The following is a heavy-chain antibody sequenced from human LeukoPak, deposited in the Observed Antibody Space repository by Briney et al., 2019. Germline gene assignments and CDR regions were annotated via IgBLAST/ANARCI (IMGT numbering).Heavy chain of an antibody. D-gene: IGHD3/OR15-3a*01. V-gene: IGHV1-24*01. Sequence: ASVKVSCKVSGYTLTELSMHWVRQAPGKGLEWMGGFEPEDGERVYAQKFQGRVTMTEDTSTDTAYMELSSLRFEDTAVYYCAIDYEFWTDQSRYYYGMDVWGQGTTVTVSS. CDR2: FEPEDGER. J-gene: IGHJ6*02. CDR1: GYTLTELS. CDR3: AIDYEFWTDQSRYYYGMDV.